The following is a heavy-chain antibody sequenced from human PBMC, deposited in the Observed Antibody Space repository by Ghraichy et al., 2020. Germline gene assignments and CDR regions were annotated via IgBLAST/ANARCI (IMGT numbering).Heavy chain of an antibody. CDR3: ARVMGEGGSYFDAFDI. Sequence: SETLSLTCTVSGGSISRYYWSWIRQPPGKVLEWIAYIYYSGSTNYNPSLKSRVTISVDTSKNQFSLKLSSVTAAETAVYYCARVMGEGGSYFDAFDIWGQGKMVTVS. V-gene: IGHV4-59*01. CDR2: IYYSGST. D-gene: IGHD1-26*01. J-gene: IGHJ3*02. CDR1: GGSISRYY.